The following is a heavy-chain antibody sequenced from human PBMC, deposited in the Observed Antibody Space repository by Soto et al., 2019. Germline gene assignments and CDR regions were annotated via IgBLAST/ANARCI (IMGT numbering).Heavy chain of an antibody. J-gene: IGHJ4*02. V-gene: IGHV3-30*18. D-gene: IGHD3-10*01. Sequence: QVQLVESGGGVVQPGRSLRLSCAASGFTFSSYGMHWVRQAPGKGLEWVAVISYDGSNKYYADSVKGRFTISRDNSKNTLYLQMNSLRAEDTAVYYCAKSILGSFVGADYWGQGTLVTVSS. CDR2: ISYDGSNK. CDR3: AKSILGSFVGADY. CDR1: GFTFSSYG.